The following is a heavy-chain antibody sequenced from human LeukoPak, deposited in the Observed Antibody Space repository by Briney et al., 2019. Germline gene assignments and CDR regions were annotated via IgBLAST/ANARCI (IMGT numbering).Heavy chain of an antibody. Sequence: GASVKVSCKASGGTFSSYAISWVRQAPGQGLEWMGWINPNSGGTNYAQKFQGRVTMTRNTSISTAYMELSSLRSEDTAVYHCASRYEMLAFDIWGQGTMVTVSS. CDR3: ASRYEMLAFDI. J-gene: IGHJ3*02. V-gene: IGHV1-8*02. CDR1: GGTFSSYA. D-gene: IGHD5-12*01. CDR2: INPNSGGT.